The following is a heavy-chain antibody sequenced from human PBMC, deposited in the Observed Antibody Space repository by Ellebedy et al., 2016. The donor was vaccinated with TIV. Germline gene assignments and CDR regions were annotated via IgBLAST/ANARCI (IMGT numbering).Heavy chain of an antibody. V-gene: IGHV4-59*01. CDR1: GGSISNYF. CDR2: IYSSGTT. J-gene: IGHJ4*02. Sequence: MPSETLSLTCTVSGGSISNYFWAWIRPVPGKGLEWIGWIYSSGTTNYNPSLKSRLTISVDTSKNKFSLKLSSVTAADTAVYYCASGPNQYFFDYWGQGTLVTVSS. CDR3: ASGPNQYFFDY.